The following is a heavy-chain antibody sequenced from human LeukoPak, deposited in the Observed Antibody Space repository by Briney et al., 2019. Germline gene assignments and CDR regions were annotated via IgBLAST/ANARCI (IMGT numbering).Heavy chain of an antibody. V-gene: IGHV4-34*01. CDR3: ARRLLWRYFDY. D-gene: IGHD3-10*01. J-gene: IGHJ4*02. Sequence: SETLSLTCAVSGGSFSGYYWSWIRQPPGKGLEWIGEINHSGSTNYNPSLKSRVTISVDTSKNQFSLKLSSVTAADTAVYYCARRLLWRYFDYWGQGTLVTVSS. CDR2: INHSGST. CDR1: GGSFSGYY.